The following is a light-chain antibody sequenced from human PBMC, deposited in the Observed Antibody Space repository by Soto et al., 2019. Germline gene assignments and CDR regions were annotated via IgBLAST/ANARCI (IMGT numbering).Light chain of an antibody. V-gene: IGKV3-20*01. CDR2: DAS. Sequence: IVLTQSPDTLSLSPGERATLSCRASQSISSTSLAWYKQKPAQGPRLLISDASSRATGITDRFSGSGSGIAFTLTIRRPEPEDFAVYYCQNYGSSRTFGQGAKVDI. CDR1: QSISSTS. J-gene: IGKJ1*01. CDR3: QNYGSSRT.